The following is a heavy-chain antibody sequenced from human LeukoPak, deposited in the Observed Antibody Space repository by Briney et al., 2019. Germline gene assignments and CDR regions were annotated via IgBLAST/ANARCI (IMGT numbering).Heavy chain of an antibody. D-gene: IGHD3-22*01. V-gene: IGHV3-30-3*01. CDR3: ARVVGYYYDSSGYPPWWFDP. CDR2: ISYDGSNK. Sequence: PGGSLRLSCAASGFTFSSYAMHWVRQAPGKGLEWVAVISYDGSNKYYADSVKGRFTISRDNSKNTLYLQMNSLRAEDTAVYYCARVVGYYYDSSGYPPWWFDPWGQGTLVTVSS. CDR1: GFTFSSYA. J-gene: IGHJ5*02.